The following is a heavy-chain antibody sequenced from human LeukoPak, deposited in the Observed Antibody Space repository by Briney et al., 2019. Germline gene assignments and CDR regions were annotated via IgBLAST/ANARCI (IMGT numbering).Heavy chain of an antibody. CDR3: ARDKSHNWFDP. CDR2: IIPILGIA. Sequence: ASVKVSCKASGGTFSSYTISWVRQAPGQGLEWMGRIIPILGIANYAQKFQGRVTITADKSTSTAYMELSSLRSEDTAVYYCARDKSHNWFDPWGQGTLVTVSS. CDR1: GGTFSSYT. J-gene: IGHJ5*02. V-gene: IGHV1-69*04.